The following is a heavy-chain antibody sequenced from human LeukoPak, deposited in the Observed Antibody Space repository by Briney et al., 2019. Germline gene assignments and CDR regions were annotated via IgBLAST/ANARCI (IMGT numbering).Heavy chain of an antibody. CDR1: GFTFSDYY. J-gene: IGHJ4*02. Sequence: GGSLRLSCAASGFTFSDYYMSWIRQAPGKGLEWVSYISNSGTTIYYADSVKGRFTISRDNAKNSLYPQMNSLRADDTAVYYCATSRYYYDSSGYYSRYWGQGTLVTVSS. V-gene: IGHV3-11*01. D-gene: IGHD3-22*01. CDR2: ISNSGTTI. CDR3: ATSRYYYDSSGYYSRY.